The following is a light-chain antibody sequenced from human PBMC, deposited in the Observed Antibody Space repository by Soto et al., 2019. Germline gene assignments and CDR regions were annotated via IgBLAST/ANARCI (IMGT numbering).Light chain of an antibody. CDR3: QARSNWPLVT. V-gene: IGKV3-15*01. Sequence: EIVLTKSVATLSLSQGERATLSCRASQSVSGDLAWYHHKPGQAPRLLIYDASTRALDTPARFAGSGSGTEFTLTMRCLQSEESALYYCQARSNWPLVTFGQGTRLEIK. J-gene: IGKJ5*01. CDR1: QSVSGD. CDR2: DAS.